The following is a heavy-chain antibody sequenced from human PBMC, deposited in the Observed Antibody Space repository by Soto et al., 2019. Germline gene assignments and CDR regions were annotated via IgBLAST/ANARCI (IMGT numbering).Heavy chain of an antibody. J-gene: IGHJ4*02. CDR3: WRRAGGLNSELGL. D-gene: IGHD1-1*01. CDR2: ISSTTNYI. Sequence: EVQLVESGGGLVKPGGSLRLSCAASGFTFTRYSMNWVRQAPGKGLEWVSSISSTTNYIYYGDSMKGRFTISRDNAKNSMFLEKDKLKSGETGWEYCWRRAGGLNSELGLRGQGTL. CDR1: GFTFTRYS. V-gene: IGHV3-21*06.